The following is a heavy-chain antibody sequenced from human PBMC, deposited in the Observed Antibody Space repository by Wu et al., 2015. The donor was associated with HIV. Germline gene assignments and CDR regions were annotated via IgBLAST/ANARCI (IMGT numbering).Heavy chain of an antibody. Sequence: QVQMVQSENEVKKPGASVKISCKTSGYTFFAYFIHWVRQAPGQGLEWMGWISAYNDNTNYAQKLQGRVTMTTDTSTSTAYMELRSLRSDDTAVYYCAREGRYFDWSQTNYFDYWGQGTLVTVSS. V-gene: IGHV1-18*04. J-gene: IGHJ4*02. CDR3: AREGRYFDWSQTNYFDY. D-gene: IGHD3-9*01. CDR1: GYTFFAYF. CDR2: ISAYNDNT.